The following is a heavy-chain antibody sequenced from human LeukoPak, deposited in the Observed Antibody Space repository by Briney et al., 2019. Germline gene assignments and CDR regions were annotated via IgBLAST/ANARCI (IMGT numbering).Heavy chain of an antibody. CDR3: LGRLVVDQPVLRTFDI. J-gene: IGHJ3*02. CDR1: GGFITTYL. D-gene: IGHD2-15*01. V-gene: IGHV4-4*07. Sequence: SETLSLTCTVSGGFITTYLWSWLRQPAGNRLEWIGRVYTSGNTDYNPSLKGRVTISVDGSRNQFSLKLSSVTAADTAEYYCLGRLVVDQPVLRTFDIWGQGTMVTVSS. CDR2: VYTSGNT.